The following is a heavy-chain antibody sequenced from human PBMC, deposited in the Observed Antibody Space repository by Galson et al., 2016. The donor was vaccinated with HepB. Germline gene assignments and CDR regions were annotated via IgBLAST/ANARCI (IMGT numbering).Heavy chain of an antibody. CDR1: GYDLSNYW. D-gene: IGHD6-13*01. V-gene: IGHV5-51*01. CDR3: ARQQLVDDLFHAMDV. J-gene: IGHJ6*02. Sequence: QSGAEVKKPGESLKISCKGPGYDLSNYWIGWVRQMPGKGLQWMGIIYPGDGDTRYSPSFQGQVTISADRSISTAYLQWSSLKASDTAIYYCARQQLVDDLFHAMDVWGQGTTVIVSS. CDR2: IYPGDGDT.